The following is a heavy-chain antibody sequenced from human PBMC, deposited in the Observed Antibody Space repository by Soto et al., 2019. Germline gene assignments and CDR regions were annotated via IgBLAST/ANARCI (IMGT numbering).Heavy chain of an antibody. V-gene: IGHV3-23*01. CDR1: GFMFSRYA. Sequence: EVQVLESGGGLVQPGGSLRLSCAASGFMFSRYAMNWVRQAPGKGLEWVSSISGSSPSTYYADSVKGRFIISRDNSKNTLYLQMNRLRAEDTAVYYCAKGLPRGDQGSYLPAYWGQGTLVAVSS. J-gene: IGHJ4*02. CDR2: ISGSSPST. CDR3: AKGLPRGDQGSYLPAY. D-gene: IGHD3-10*01.